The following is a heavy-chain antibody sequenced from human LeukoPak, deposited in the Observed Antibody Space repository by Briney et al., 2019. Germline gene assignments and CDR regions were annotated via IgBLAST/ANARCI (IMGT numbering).Heavy chain of an antibody. D-gene: IGHD5-12*01. CDR1: SDSISSSSYY. Sequence: KPSETLSLTCTVSSDSISSSSYYWDWIRQPPGKGLEWIGNVYYSTNTYYNPSLKSRVTISVDTSKNQFSLKLSSVTAADTAIYYCARRSRSAYSGYENAFDIWGQGTVVTVSS. CDR2: VYYSTNT. V-gene: IGHV4-39*01. CDR3: ARRSRSAYSGYENAFDI. J-gene: IGHJ3*02.